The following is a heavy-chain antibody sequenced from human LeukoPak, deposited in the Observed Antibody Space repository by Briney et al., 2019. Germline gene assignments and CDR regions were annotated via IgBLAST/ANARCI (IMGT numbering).Heavy chain of an antibody. CDR1: GGSFSGYY. CDR3: ARGGGNCSSTSCPNTNWFDP. CDR2: INHSGST. J-gene: IGHJ5*02. Sequence: SETLSLTCAVYGGSFSGYYWSWIRQPPEKGLEWIGEINHSGSTNYNPSLKSRVTISVDTSKNQFSLKLSSVTAADTAVYYCARGGGNCSSTSCPNTNWFDPWGQGTLVTVSS. D-gene: IGHD2-2*01. V-gene: IGHV4-34*01.